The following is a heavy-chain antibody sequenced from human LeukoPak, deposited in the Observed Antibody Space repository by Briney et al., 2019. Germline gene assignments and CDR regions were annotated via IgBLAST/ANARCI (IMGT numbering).Heavy chain of an antibody. CDR1: GGTISSSSYY. V-gene: IGHV4-39*01. CDR2: IYYHENT. Sequence: PSETLSLTCTVSGGTISSSSYYWGWIRQPPGKGLEWIGSIYYHENTYCNPSLRSRVVISADRSKNQLSLDLTSVTAAVTAVYYWAPPFRGAARQDYWGQGILVTVSS. CDR3: APPFRGAARQDY. J-gene: IGHJ4*02. D-gene: IGHD6-6*01.